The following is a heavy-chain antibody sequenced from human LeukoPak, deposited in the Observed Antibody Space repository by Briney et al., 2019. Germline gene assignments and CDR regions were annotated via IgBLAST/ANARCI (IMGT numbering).Heavy chain of an antibody. Sequence: GSLRLSCEASEFNLSTYNMNWVRQAPGKGLEWVGSIRSKTNSYATSYAASVKGRFALSRDDSKNTAYLQMNSLKTEDTAVYYCTRYNVGFESWGQGTLVTVSS. CDR1: EFNLSTYN. CDR2: IRSKTNSYAT. D-gene: IGHD1-1*01. CDR3: TRYNVGFES. J-gene: IGHJ4*02. V-gene: IGHV3-73*01.